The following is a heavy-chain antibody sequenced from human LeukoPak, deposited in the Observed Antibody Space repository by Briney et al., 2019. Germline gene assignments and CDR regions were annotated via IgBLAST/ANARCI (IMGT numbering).Heavy chain of an antibody. CDR1: GYTFTGYY. CDR3: ARVRYRLAETYIDY. CDR2: INPNSGVT. J-gene: IGHJ4*02. D-gene: IGHD3-16*01. V-gene: IGHV1-2*02. Sequence: ASVKVSCKASGYTFTGYYIHWVRQAPGQGLEWMGWINPNSGVTHYPQKFQGRVTMTRDTSIRTAYMEVSSLRSDDTAVYYCARVRYRLAETYIDYWGQGTLVTVSS.